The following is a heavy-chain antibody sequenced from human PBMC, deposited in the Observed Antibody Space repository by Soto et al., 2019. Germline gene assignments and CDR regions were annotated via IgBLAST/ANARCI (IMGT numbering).Heavy chain of an antibody. CDR2: IYYSGST. CDR3: ARHQGYSGYEVLDY. D-gene: IGHD5-12*01. J-gene: IGHJ4*02. Sequence: SETLSLTCTVSGGSISSSSYYWGWIRQPPGKGLEWIGSIYYSGSTYYNPSLKSRVTISVDTSKNQFSLKLSSVTAADTAVYYCARHQGYSGYEVLDYWGQGTLVTVSS. CDR1: GGSISSSSYY. V-gene: IGHV4-39*01.